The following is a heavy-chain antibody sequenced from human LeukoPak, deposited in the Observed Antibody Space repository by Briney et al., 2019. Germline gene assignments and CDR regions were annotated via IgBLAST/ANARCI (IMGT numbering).Heavy chain of an antibody. Sequence: GESLKISRRGSGYSFTSYWVGWVRQMPGKGLEWMGIIYPGDSDARYSPSFQGQVTISADKSISTAYLQWSSLKASDTAMYYCARGPDSSGYCYYFDYWGQGTLVTVSS. J-gene: IGHJ4*02. CDR3: ARGPDSSGYCYYFDY. V-gene: IGHV5-51*01. D-gene: IGHD3-22*01. CDR2: IYPGDSDA. CDR1: GYSFTSYW.